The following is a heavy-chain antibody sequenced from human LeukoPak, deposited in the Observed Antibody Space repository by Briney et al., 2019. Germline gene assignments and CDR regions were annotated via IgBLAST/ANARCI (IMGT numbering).Heavy chain of an antibody. CDR1: GYTFSSYG. CDR2: ISVYNGNT. V-gene: IGHV1-18*01. CDR3: AREKYDFWSGCDY. D-gene: IGHD3-3*01. Sequence: ASVKVSCRASGYTFSSYGISWMRQAPGQGFEWMGWISVYNGNTNYAEKLQGRVSMTTDTSTSTAYMELRSLRSDDTAVYYCAREKYDFWSGCDYWGQGTLVTVSS. J-gene: IGHJ4*02.